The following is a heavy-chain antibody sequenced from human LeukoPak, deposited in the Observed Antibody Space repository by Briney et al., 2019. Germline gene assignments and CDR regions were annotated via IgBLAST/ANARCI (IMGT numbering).Heavy chain of an antibody. D-gene: IGHD3-10*01. CDR3: ARGGYGSGSYYHAFDI. CDR1: GGTFSSYA. Sequence: SVKVSCKASGGTFSSYAISWVRQAPGQGLDWMGGIIPIFGTANYAQKFQGRVTITTDESTSTAYMELSSLRSEDTAVYYCARGGYGSGSYYHAFDIWGQGTMVTVSS. J-gene: IGHJ3*02. CDR2: IIPIFGTA. V-gene: IGHV1-69*05.